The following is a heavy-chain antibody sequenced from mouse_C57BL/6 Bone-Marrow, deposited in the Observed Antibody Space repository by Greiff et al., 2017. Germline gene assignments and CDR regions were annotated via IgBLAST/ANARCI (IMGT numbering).Heavy chain of an antibody. CDR3: ARYPGDYYAMVY. Sequence: QVQLKESGAELVRPGASVKLSCKASGYTFTDYYINWVKPRPGQGLEWIARIYPGSGNTYYNEKFKGKATLTAEKSSSTAYMQLSSLTSEDSAVYFCARYPGDYYAMVYWGQGTSVTVSS. CDR2: IYPGSGNT. J-gene: IGHJ4*01. V-gene: IGHV1-76*01. CDR1: GYTFTDYY.